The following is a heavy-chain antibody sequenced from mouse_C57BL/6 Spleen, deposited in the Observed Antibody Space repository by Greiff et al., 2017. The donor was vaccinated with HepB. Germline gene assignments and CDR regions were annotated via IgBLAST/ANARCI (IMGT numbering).Heavy chain of an antibody. V-gene: IGHV8-12*01. CDR1: GFSLSTSGMG. CDR2: IYWDYDK. D-gene: IGHD1-1*01. CDR3: ARSLYYYGSSGYFDV. Sequence: QVTLKESGPGILQSSQTLNLTCSFSGFSLSTSGMGVSWIRQPSGKGLEWLAHIYWDYDKSYNPSLKSRLTISKDTSRNQVFLKINSVDTADTATDYCARSLYYYGSSGYFDVWGTGTTVTVSS. J-gene: IGHJ1*03.